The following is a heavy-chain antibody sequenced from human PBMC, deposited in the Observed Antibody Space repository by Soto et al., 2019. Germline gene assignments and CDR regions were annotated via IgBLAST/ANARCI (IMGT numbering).Heavy chain of an antibody. J-gene: IGHJ3*02. V-gene: IGHV4-59*01. Sequence: SETLSLTCTVSGGSISSYYWRWIRQPPGKGLEWIGYIYYSGSTNYNPSLKSRVTISVDTSKNQFSLKLSSVTAADTAVYYCARGRVKSSGWPNGDAFDIWGQGTMVTVSS. CDR3: ARGRVKSSGWPNGDAFDI. D-gene: IGHD6-19*01. CDR1: GGSISSYY. CDR2: IYYSGST.